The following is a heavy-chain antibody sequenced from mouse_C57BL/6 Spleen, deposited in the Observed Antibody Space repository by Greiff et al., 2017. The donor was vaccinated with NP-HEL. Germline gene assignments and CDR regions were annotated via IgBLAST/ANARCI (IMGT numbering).Heavy chain of an antibody. CDR1: GYAFSSSW. Sequence: VQGVESGPELVKPGASVKISCKASGYAFSSSWMNWVKQRPGKGLEWIGRIYPGDGDTNYNGKFKGKATLTADKSSSTAYMQLSSLTSEDSAVYFCASPYDYGYYYAMDYWGQGTSVTVSS. CDR3: ASPYDYGYYYAMDY. CDR2: IYPGDGDT. D-gene: IGHD2-4*01. V-gene: IGHV1-82*01. J-gene: IGHJ4*01.